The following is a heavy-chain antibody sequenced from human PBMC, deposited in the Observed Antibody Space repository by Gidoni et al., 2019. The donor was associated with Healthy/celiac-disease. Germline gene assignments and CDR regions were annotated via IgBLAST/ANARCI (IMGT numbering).Heavy chain of an antibody. J-gene: IGHJ4*02. CDR3: AKSVQDIVVVDY. CDR1: GLTFSRYG. Sequence: QVQLVESVGGVVQPGRSLSLSWSASGLTFSRYGMHWVRQAPGKGLEWVAVISYDGSNKYYADSVKGRFTISRDNSKNTLYLQMNSLRAEDTAVYYCAKSVQDIVVVDYWGQGTLVTVSA. CDR2: ISYDGSNK. D-gene: IGHD2-15*01. V-gene: IGHV3-30*18.